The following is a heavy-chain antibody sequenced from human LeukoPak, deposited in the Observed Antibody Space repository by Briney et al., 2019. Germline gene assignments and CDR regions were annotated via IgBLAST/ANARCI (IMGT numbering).Heavy chain of an antibody. V-gene: IGHV1-2*06. CDR2: INPNSGGT. J-gene: IGHJ4*02. CDR3: ARDNSYMDIRPFDY. CDR1: GYTFAGYY. D-gene: IGHD5-18*01. Sequence: ASVKVSCKASGYTFAGYYMHWVRQAPGQGLEWMGRINPNSGGTNYAQKFQGRVTMTRDTSISTAYMELSRLRSDDTAVYYCARDNSYMDIRPFDYWGQGTLVTVSS.